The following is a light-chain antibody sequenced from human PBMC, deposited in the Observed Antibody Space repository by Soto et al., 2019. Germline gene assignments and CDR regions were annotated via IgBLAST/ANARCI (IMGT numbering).Light chain of an antibody. V-gene: IGKV3-15*01. J-gene: IGKJ1*01. CDR2: NAS. Sequence: EIVGAQCATTLSVSPGERATLSGRASQSVSTNLAWYQQKPGQAPRLLIYNASTRATGIPARFSGSGSGTEFTLTISSLQSEDFAFYYCQQCNNWPRTFGQGTKVDIK. CDR3: QQCNNWPRT. CDR1: QSVSTN.